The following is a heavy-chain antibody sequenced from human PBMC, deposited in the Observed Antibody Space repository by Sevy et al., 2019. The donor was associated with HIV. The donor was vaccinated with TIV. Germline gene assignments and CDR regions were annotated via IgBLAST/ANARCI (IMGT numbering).Heavy chain of an antibody. Sequence: SETLSLTCAVYGGSFSGYYWSWIRQPPGKGLEWIGEINHSGSTNYNPSLKSRVTISVDTSKNQFSLKLSSVTAADTAVYYCARGRLKVEQWLPGRGVTPTWFDPWGQGTLVTVSS. CDR3: ARGRLKVEQWLPGRGVTPTWFDP. CDR1: GGSFSGYY. D-gene: IGHD6-19*01. CDR2: INHSGST. V-gene: IGHV4-34*01. J-gene: IGHJ5*02.